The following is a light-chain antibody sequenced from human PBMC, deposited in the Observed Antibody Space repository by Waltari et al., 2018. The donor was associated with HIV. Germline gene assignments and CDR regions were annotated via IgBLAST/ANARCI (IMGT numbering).Light chain of an antibody. J-gene: IGLJ1*01. CDR2: YDS. CDR3: QVWDSSSDAYV. Sequence: SYVLAQPPSVSVAPGKTARITCGGNKIGSKSVHWYQQKPGQAPVVVIYYDSDRPSGIPERFSGSNSGKTATRTISRVEAGDEADYYCQVWDSSSDAYVFGTGTKVTVL. V-gene: IGLV3-21*04. CDR1: KIGSKS.